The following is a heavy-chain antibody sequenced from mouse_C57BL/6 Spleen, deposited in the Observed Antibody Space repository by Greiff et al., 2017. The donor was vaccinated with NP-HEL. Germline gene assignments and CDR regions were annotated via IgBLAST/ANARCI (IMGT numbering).Heavy chain of an antibody. V-gene: IGHV5-17*01. Sequence: EVQVVESGGGLVKPGGSLKLSCAASGFTFSDYGMHWVRQAPEKGLEWVAYISSGSSTIYYADTVKGRFTISRDNAKNTLFLQMTSLRSEDTAMYYCARSITTVVATEYYFDYWGQGTTLTVSS. CDR1: GFTFSDYG. D-gene: IGHD1-1*01. CDR2: ISSGSSTI. J-gene: IGHJ2*01. CDR3: ARSITTVVATEYYFDY.